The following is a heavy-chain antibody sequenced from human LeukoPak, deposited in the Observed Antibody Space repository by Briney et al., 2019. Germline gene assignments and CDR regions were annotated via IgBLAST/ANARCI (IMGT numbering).Heavy chain of an antibody. D-gene: IGHD3-16*01. J-gene: IGHJ2*01. Sequence: SETLSLTCSVSGGSMFSYYWNWIRQPPGKGLEWIGYIYSSGITNYNPSLRSRGTIPVATSRNQFSLRLTSVTAEDTAIYYCARRAYYDSSGFHPTSGYFDLWGRGTLVTVSS. CDR3: ARRAYYDSSGFHPTSGYFDL. V-gene: IGHV4-4*08. CDR2: IYSSGIT. CDR1: GGSMFSYY.